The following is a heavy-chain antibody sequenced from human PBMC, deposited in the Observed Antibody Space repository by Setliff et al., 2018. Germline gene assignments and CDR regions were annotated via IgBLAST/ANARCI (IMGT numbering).Heavy chain of an antibody. J-gene: IGHJ5*02. CDR1: SGSIINYY. Sequence: SETLSLTCTVSSGSIINYYWTWIRQPAGKELEWIGRVSASGSTTYNPSLKSRVTMSVDTSRDQISLNLTSVTAADTAMYYCARERTIFGILVISGWFDPWGQGTVVTVSS. D-gene: IGHD3-3*01. CDR2: VSASGST. CDR3: ARERTIFGILVISGWFDP. V-gene: IGHV4-4*07.